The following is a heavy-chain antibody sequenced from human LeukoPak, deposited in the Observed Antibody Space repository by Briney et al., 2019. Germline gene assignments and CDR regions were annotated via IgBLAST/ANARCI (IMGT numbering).Heavy chain of an antibody. CDR1: GFTVSSNY. D-gene: IGHD5-12*01. J-gene: IGHJ3*02. CDR2: IYSGGST. CDR3: VRESRYSGYDYGDAFDI. Sequence: GGSLRLSCAASGFTVSSNYMIWVRQAPGKGLEWVSVIYSGGSTYYADSVKGRFTISRDTSKNTLYLQMNSLRAEDTAVYHCVRESRYSGYDYGDAFDIWGQGTMVTVSS. V-gene: IGHV3-53*01.